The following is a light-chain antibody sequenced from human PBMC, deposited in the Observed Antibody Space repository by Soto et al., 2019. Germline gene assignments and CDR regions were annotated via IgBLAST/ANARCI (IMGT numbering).Light chain of an antibody. CDR3: QQHNGYPLT. J-gene: IGKJ4*01. V-gene: IGKV1-9*01. Sequence: DIQLTQSPSFLSASVGDRVTITCRASQGPISYVAWYQQKPGKVPKLLIYATSTLQSGVPSRFSGSKSGTDFTLTVSSLQPEDFATYSCQQHNGYPLTFGGGTKVAIK. CDR1: QGPISY. CDR2: ATS.